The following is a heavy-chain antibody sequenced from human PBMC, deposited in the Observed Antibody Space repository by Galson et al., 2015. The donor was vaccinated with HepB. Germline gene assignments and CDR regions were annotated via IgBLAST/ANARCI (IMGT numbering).Heavy chain of an antibody. CDR1: GFTFSSYG. D-gene: IGHD6-19*01. Sequence: SLRLSCAASGFTFSSYGMHWVRQAPGKGVEWVAVIWYDGSNKYYADSVKGRFTISRDNSKNTLYLQMNSLRAEDTAVYYCARDAGTSGYYYYMDVWGKGTTVTVSS. V-gene: IGHV3-33*01. CDR2: IWYDGSNK. CDR3: ARDAGTSGYYYYMDV. J-gene: IGHJ6*03.